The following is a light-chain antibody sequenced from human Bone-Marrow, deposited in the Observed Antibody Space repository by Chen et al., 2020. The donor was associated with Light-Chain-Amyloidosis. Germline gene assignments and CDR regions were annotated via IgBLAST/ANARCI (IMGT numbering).Light chain of an antibody. J-gene: IGLJ3*02. V-gene: IGLV3-21*02. Sequence: SYVLTEPSSLPLAPSQTAPIACGGNNIGTTIVHWYQQTPDQAPLLFVDDNSDRPSGIPERLSGSNSGNTATLTISRVEDGDEADYYCQVWDRSSDRPVFGGGTKLTVL. CDR1: NIGTTI. CDR2: DNS. CDR3: QVWDRSSDRPV.